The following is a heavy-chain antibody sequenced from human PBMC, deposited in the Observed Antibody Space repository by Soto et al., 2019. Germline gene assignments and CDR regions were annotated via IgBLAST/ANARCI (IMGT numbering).Heavy chain of an antibody. CDR3: AINRLRDDSYYGMDV. V-gene: IGHV5-10-1*01. CDR1: GYSFTSYW. J-gene: IGHJ6*02. CDR2: IDPSDSYT. Sequence: GESLKISCKGSGYSFTSYWISWVRQMPGKGLEWMGRIDPSDSYTNYSPSFQGHVTISADKSISNAYLQWSSLKASDTAMYYCAINRLRDDSYYGMDVWGQGTSVTVSS.